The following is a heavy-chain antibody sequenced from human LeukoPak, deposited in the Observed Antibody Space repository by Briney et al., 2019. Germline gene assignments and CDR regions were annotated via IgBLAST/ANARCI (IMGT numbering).Heavy chain of an antibody. CDR2: ISGSGSRI. J-gene: IGHJ6*02. V-gene: IGHV3-48*03. CDR1: GFIFNTYE. Sequence: PGGSLRLSCAAFGFIFNTYEINWVRQAPGKGLEWVSYISGSGSRIYYADSVKGRFTISRDNAKNSLYLQMNSLRAEDTAIYYCARPRSDLYGLDVWGQGTTVIVSS. CDR3: ARPRSDLYGLDV.